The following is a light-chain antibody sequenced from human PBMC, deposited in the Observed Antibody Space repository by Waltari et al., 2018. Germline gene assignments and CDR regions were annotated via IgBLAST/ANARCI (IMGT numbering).Light chain of an antibody. CDR1: SSRTGSNS. CDR2: RDD. CDR3: ASWDDSLSAWV. V-gene: IGLV1-47*01. Sequence: QSVLTQPPSASGTPGQRVTLSCSGASSRTGSNSLYWFQQFPGTAPKLLMYRDDQRPSGVPDRFSGSKSGTSASLAISGLRSDDESDYYCASWDDSLSAWVFGGGTKLTVL. J-gene: IGLJ3*02.